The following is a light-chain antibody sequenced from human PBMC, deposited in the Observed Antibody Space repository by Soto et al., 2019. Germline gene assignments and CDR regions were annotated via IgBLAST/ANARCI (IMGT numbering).Light chain of an antibody. CDR2: GAS. CDR1: QSVRSN. J-gene: IGKJ4*01. Sequence: EIVMTQSPATLSVSPGDRVTLSCRSSQSVRSNSAWYQQKPGQAPRLLIYGASTRATGIPARFSGSGSGREFTLTINSLQSEDFAVYYCQQYSNWPLTFGGGTKVDIK. CDR3: QQYSNWPLT. V-gene: IGKV3-15*01.